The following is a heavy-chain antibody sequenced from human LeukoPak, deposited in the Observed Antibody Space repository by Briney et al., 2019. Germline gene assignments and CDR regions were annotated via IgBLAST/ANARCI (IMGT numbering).Heavy chain of an antibody. D-gene: IGHD2-15*01. CDR3: ARALCSGGSCYGNWFDP. CDR1: GGTFSSYA. CDR2: IIPIFGTA. J-gene: IGHJ5*02. V-gene: IGHV1-69*13. Sequence: ASVKVSCTASGGTFSSYAISWVRQAPGQGLEWMGGIIPIFGTANYAQKFQGRVTITADESTSTAYMELSSLRSEDTAVYYCARALCSGGSCYGNWFDPWGQGTLVTVSS.